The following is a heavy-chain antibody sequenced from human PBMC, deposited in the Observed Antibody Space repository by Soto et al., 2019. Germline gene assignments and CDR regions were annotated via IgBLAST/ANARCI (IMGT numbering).Heavy chain of an antibody. D-gene: IGHD5-18*01. CDR2: ISSSSSYI. J-gene: IGHJ6*02. CDR3: ARVDTDYYYYGMDV. CDR1: GFTFSSYS. Sequence: TGGSLRLSCAASGFTFSSYSMNWVRQAPGKGLEWVSSISSSSSYIYYADSLKGRFTISRDNAKNSLYLQMNSLRAEDTAVYYCARVDTDYYYYGMDVWGQGTTVTVSS. V-gene: IGHV3-21*01.